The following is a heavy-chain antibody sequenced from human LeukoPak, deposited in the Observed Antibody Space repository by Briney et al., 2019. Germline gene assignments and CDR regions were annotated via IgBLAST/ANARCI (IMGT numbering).Heavy chain of an antibody. CDR2: IHQDGSEK. V-gene: IGHV3-7*01. J-gene: IGHJ4*02. Sequence: GGSLRLSCEASGFTFSDYWLSWVRQAPGEGLEWVANIHQDGSEKNYVDSVKGRFTISRDNAKKSLYLQMDSLRAEDTAVYYCATYKWIHLWSTPFDYWGQGTLVTVSS. CDR1: GFTFSDYW. CDR3: ATYKWIHLWSTPFDY. D-gene: IGHD5-18*01.